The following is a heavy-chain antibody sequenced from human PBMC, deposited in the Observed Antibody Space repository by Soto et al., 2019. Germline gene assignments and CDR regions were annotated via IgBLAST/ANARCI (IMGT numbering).Heavy chain of an antibody. V-gene: IGHV3-30*18. D-gene: IGHD7-27*01. Sequence: QVQLVESGGGAVQPGRSLRLSCVASGFTFSNYGMHWVRQAPGKGLEWVAFISYNEEYKYYANSVKGRFTISRDNSENTLYQQMSSLRAEDTAVYYCAKDDINWGRLQEVVFDMWGQGTMVTVSS. CDR2: ISYNEEYK. J-gene: IGHJ3*02. CDR3: AKDDINWGRLQEVVFDM. CDR1: GFTFSNYG.